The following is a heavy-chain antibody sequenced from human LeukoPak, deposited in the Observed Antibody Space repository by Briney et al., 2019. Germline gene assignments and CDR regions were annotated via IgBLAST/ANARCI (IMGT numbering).Heavy chain of an antibody. Sequence: GASVKVSCTASGYTFTGYYMHWVRQAPGQGLEWMGWINPNSGGTNDAQKFQGRVTMTRDTSISTAYMELSRLRSYDTAVYYCARDRTPIVITGTTGNWFDPWGQGTLVTVSS. CDR1: GYTFTGYY. V-gene: IGHV1-2*02. J-gene: IGHJ5*02. D-gene: IGHD1-7*01. CDR2: INPNSGGT. CDR3: ARDRTPIVITGTTGNWFDP.